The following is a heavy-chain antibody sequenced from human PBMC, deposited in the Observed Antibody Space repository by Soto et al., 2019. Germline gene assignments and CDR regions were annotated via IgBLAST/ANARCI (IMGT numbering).Heavy chain of an antibody. V-gene: IGHV4-39*01. CDR3: ARPGAGMPHWYFDL. D-gene: IGHD1-26*01. CDR2: IYSSGNT. CDR1: GGSISSSNYY. Sequence: QLQLQESGPGLVKPAETLSLTCIVSGGSISSSNYYWGWIRQPPGKGLEWIGSIYSSGNTYYNRTRKSRVTISVDTSKNQFSLNLSSVTAADTAVYYCARPGAGMPHWYFDLWGRGTLVTVSS. J-gene: IGHJ2*01.